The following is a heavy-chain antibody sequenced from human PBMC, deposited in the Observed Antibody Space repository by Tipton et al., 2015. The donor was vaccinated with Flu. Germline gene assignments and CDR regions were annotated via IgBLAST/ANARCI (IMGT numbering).Heavy chain of an antibody. D-gene: IGHD3-22*01. CDR2: TRNKANSYTT. CDR1: GFTFSDHY. J-gene: IGHJ4*02. Sequence: SLRLSCAASGFTFSDHYMDWVRQAPGKGLEWVGRTRNKANSYTTEYAASVKGRFTISRDDSKNSLYLQMNSLKTEDTAVYYCARDKWRSGYPDYWGQGTLVTVSS. CDR3: ARDKWRSGYPDY. V-gene: IGHV3-72*01.